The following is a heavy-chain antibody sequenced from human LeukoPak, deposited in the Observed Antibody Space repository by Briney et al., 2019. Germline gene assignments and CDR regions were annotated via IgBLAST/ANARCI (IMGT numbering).Heavy chain of an antibody. Sequence: SQTMSLTCTVSGDSIRSYYWNWIRRPPGKGLEWIGYIFYTGSTSYNPSLKSRVTISLDTSKSQFSLRLTSVTAADTAVYYCASHGSSGHDPLTWGQGTLVTVSS. D-gene: IGHD5-12*01. CDR2: IFYTGST. CDR1: GDSIRSYY. CDR3: ASHGSSGHDPLT. V-gene: IGHV4-59*08. J-gene: IGHJ4*01.